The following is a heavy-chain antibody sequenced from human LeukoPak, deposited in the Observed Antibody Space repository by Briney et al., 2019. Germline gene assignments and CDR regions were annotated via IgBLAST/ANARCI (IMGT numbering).Heavy chain of an antibody. V-gene: IGHV1-8*01. Sequence: ASVKVSCKASGYTFTSYDINWVRQATGQGLEWMGWMNPNSGNTGYAQKFQGRVTMTRNTSISTAYMELSSLRSEDTAVYYCAKDVYYDTPRGIDYWGQGTLVTVSS. CDR3: AKDVYYDTPRGIDY. D-gene: IGHD3-22*01. J-gene: IGHJ4*02. CDR1: GYTFTSYD. CDR2: MNPNSGNT.